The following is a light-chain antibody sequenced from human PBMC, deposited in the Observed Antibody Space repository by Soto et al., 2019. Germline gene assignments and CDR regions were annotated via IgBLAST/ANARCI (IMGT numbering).Light chain of an antibody. V-gene: IGLV2-14*01. CDR2: DVS. CDR1: SSDIGRHND. CDR3: SSYRSGSTI. J-gene: IGLJ2*01. Sequence: QSALTQPASVSGSPGQSITFSCTGTSSDIGRHNDVSWYQQYPGKAPKLMIYDVSNRPSGVSNRFSGSKSGNTASLTISGLQDEDEADYYCSSYRSGSTIFGGGTKVTVL.